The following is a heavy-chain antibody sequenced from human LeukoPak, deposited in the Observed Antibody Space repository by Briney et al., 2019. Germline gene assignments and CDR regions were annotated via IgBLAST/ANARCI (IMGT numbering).Heavy chain of an antibody. J-gene: IGHJ4*02. V-gene: IGHV3-23*01. D-gene: IGHD3-22*01. CDR3: AKDQDYYDSSGYYDFDY. Sequence: GGSLRLSCAASGFTFSSYAMSWVRQAPGKGLEWVSAISGSGGSTYYADSVKGRFTISRDNSKNTLYLQMNSLRAEDTAVYYCAKDQDYYDSSGYYDFDYWGQGTLVTVSS. CDR1: GFTFSSYA. CDR2: ISGSGGST.